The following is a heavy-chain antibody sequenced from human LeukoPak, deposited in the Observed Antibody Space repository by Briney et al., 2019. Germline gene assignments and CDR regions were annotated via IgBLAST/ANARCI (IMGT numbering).Heavy chain of an antibody. V-gene: IGHV4-39*07. Sequence: SETLSLTCTVSGGSISSRGYYWGWIRQPPGKGLEWIGSIYYSGSTYYNPSLKSRVTISVDTSKNQFSLKLSSVTAADTAVYYCARDPTGTTLGWFDPWGQGTLVTVSS. CDR2: IYYSGST. D-gene: IGHD1-7*01. CDR1: GGSISSRGYY. CDR3: ARDPTGTTLGWFDP. J-gene: IGHJ5*02.